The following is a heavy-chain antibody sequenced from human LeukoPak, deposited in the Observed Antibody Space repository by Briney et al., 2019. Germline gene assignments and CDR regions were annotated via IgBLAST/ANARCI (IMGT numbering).Heavy chain of an antibody. CDR2: IKQGGSEK. J-gene: IGHJ3*02. Sequence: GGSLRLSCAASGFTFRNFWMSWVRQAPGKGLEWVANIKQGGSEKYYVDSVKGRFTISRDNAKNSLYLQMNSLRAEDTAVYYCARVLTGAFDIWGQGTMVTVSS. CDR1: GFTFRNFW. D-gene: IGHD4/OR15-4a*01. V-gene: IGHV3-7*01. CDR3: ARVLTGAFDI.